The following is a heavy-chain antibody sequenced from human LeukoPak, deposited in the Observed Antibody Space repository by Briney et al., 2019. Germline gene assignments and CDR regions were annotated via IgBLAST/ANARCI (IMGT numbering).Heavy chain of an antibody. CDR1: GGTFSSYA. V-gene: IGHV1-69*04. CDR2: IIPILGIA. Sequence: SVKVSCKASGGTFSSYAISWVRQAPGQGLEWMGRIIPILGIANYAQKFQGRVTITADKSTSTAYMELSSLRSEDTAVYYCARSMVRGVIYFDYWGQGTLVTVSS. CDR3: ARSMVRGVIYFDY. J-gene: IGHJ4*02. D-gene: IGHD3-10*01.